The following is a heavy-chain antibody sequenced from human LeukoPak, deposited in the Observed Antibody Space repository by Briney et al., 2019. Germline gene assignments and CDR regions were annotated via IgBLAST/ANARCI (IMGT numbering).Heavy chain of an antibody. J-gene: IGHJ4*02. CDR3: ARIIAAAEID. V-gene: IGHV4-39*01. D-gene: IGHD6-13*01. Sequence: SQTLSLTCTVSGGSISSGSYYWGWIRQPPGKGLEWIGSIYYSGSTYYNPSLKSRVTISVDTSKNQFSLKLSSVTAADTAVYYCARIIAAAEIDWGQGTLVTVPS. CDR2: IYYSGST. CDR1: GGSISSGSYY.